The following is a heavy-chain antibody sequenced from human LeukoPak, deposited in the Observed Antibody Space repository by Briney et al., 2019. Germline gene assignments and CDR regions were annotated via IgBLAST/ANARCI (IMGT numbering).Heavy chain of an antibody. V-gene: IGHV3-48*03. CDR2: ISSSGNTI. CDR3: AKEDSRGSSPPFDF. Sequence: GGSLRLSCAVSGFIFSSYEMNWVRQAPGKGLEWVSYISSSGNTIYYADSVKGRFTISRDNSKNTLYVQMNSLRAEDTAVYYCAKEDSRGSSPPFDFWGQGTLVTVSS. D-gene: IGHD3-22*01. J-gene: IGHJ4*02. CDR1: GFIFSSYE.